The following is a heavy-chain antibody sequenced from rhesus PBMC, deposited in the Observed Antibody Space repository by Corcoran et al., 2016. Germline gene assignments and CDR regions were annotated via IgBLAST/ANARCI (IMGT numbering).Heavy chain of an antibody. CDR2: IYTGSKTT. J-gene: IGHJ4*01. V-gene: IGHV4S12*01. CDR3: VRYGNCDVVY. D-gene: IGHD4-35*01. CDR1: GAAIRAPYYF. Sequence: QVQLQASGPGVVKPSETLSLTCDVVGAAIRAPYYFWSWICPPPGKGLDWIGGIYTGSKTTTYKPTLKRRVTISKDAYKDHVSLKLSSIAGTVTDDCYCVRYGNCDVVYWGQGVLVTVSS.